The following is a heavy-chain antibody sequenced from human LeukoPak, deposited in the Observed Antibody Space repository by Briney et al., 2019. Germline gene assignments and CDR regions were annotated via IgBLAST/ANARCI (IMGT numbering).Heavy chain of an antibody. Sequence: PGGSLRPSCAASGFTFSSYAMSWVRQAPGKGLEWVSAISGSGGSTYYADSVKGRFTISRDNSKNTLYLQMNSLRAEDTAVYYCAKDAYPNYYDSSGPFDYWGQGTLVTVSS. CDR3: AKDAYPNYYDSSGPFDY. V-gene: IGHV3-23*01. J-gene: IGHJ4*02. CDR1: GFTFSSYA. CDR2: ISGSGGST. D-gene: IGHD3-22*01.